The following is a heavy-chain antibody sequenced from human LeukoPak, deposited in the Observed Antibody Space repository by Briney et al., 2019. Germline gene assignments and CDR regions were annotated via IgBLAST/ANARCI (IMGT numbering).Heavy chain of an antibody. CDR2: ISYDGSNK. CDR1: GFTFSSYG. J-gene: IGHJ4*02. D-gene: IGHD3-22*01. Sequence: GGSLRLSCAASGFTFSSYGMHWVRQAPGKGLEWVAVISYDGSNKYYADSVKDRFTISRDNSKNTLYLQMNSLRAEDTAVYYCARYDSSGYSVYWGQGTLVTVSS. V-gene: IGHV3-30*03. CDR3: ARYDSSGYSVY.